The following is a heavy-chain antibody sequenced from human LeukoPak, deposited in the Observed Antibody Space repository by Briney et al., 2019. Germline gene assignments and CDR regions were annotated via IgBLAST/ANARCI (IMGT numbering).Heavy chain of an antibody. J-gene: IGHJ5*02. V-gene: IGHV1-69*05. Sequence: SVKVSCKASGGTFSGYAISWVRQAPGQGLEWMGRIIPIFGTANYAQKFQGRVTITTDESTSTAYMELSSLRSEDTAVYYCARDRALQLRGEYCSSTSCSGFDPWGQGTLVTVSS. CDR3: ARDRALQLRGEYCSSTSCSGFDP. CDR2: IIPIFGTA. CDR1: GGTFSGYA. D-gene: IGHD2-2*01.